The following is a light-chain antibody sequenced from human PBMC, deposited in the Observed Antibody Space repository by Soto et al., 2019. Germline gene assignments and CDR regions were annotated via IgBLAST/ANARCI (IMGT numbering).Light chain of an antibody. J-gene: IGLJ3*02. Sequence: QSVLTQPRSVSGSPGQSVTISCTGTSSDVGGYNYVSWYQQHPGTAPKLMIYAVSKRPSGVPDRFSGSKSGNTASLTISGLQAEDEADYYCCSYAGSYTFWVFGGGTKLTVL. V-gene: IGLV2-11*01. CDR2: AVS. CDR3: CSYAGSYTFWV. CDR1: SSDVGGYNY.